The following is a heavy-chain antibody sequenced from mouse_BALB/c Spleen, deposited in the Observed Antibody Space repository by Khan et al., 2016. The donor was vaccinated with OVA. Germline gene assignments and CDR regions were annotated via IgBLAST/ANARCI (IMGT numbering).Heavy chain of an antibody. V-gene: IGHV3-2*02. CDR1: GYSITSNYA. J-gene: IGHJ4*01. Sequence: EVQLVESGPGLVKPSQSLSLTCTVTGYSITSNYAWSWIRQFPGNKLEWMGYISYSGSTNYNPSLKSRISVTRDTSENQFFLRLNSVTTEDTATYYCARQNYYGYALDYWGQGTSVTVSS. CDR2: ISYSGST. D-gene: IGHD1-1*01. CDR3: ARQNYYGYALDY.